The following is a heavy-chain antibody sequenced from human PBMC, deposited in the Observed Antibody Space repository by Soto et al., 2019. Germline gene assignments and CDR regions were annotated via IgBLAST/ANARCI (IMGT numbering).Heavy chain of an antibody. V-gene: IGHV3-33*01. CDR1: GFTFSSYG. J-gene: IGHJ3*02. D-gene: IGHD3-3*01. Sequence: GGSLRLSCAASGFTFSSYGMHWVRQAPGKGLEWVAVIWYDGSNKYYADSVKGRFTISRDNSKNTLYLQMNSLRAEDTAVYYCAREGSIFVPDAFDIWGQGTMVTVSS. CDR2: IWYDGSNK. CDR3: AREGSIFVPDAFDI.